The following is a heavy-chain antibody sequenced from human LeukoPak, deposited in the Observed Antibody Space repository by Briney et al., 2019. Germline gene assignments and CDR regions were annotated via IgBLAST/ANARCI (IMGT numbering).Heavy chain of an antibody. D-gene: IGHD2-15*01. V-gene: IGHV3-11*06. CDR3: ARSGGSFYDY. CDR2: XSSSTRYT. CDR1: GFIFSDYY. J-gene: IGHJ4*02. Sequence: GGSLRLSCAASGFIFSDYYMSXXRXAPGXGLEWVSYXSSSTRYTXYAXSVKGRXTXXRXXARNSLYLQMNSLRAEDTALYYCARSGGSFYDYWGQGTLVTVSS.